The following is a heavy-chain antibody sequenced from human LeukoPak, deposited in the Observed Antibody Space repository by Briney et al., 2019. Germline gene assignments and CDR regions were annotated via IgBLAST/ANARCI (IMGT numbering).Heavy chain of an antibody. CDR3: ASERYCSGGSCYGYYYYYGMDV. J-gene: IGHJ6*02. V-gene: IGHV1-46*01. Sequence: GATVTVSCKASGYTFTSYYMHWVRQAPGQGLEWMGIINPSGGSTSYAQKFQGRVTMTRDTSTSTVYMELSSLRSEDTAVYYCASERYCSGGSCYGYYYYYGMDVWGQGTTVTVSS. D-gene: IGHD2-15*01. CDR1: GYTFTSYY. CDR2: INPSGGST.